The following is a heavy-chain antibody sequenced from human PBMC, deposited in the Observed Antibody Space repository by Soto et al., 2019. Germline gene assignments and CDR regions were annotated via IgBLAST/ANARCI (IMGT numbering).Heavy chain of an antibody. J-gene: IGHJ6*02. CDR2: ISAYNGNT. V-gene: IGHV1-18*01. CDR3: ERERYSGSYYDYYGMDV. D-gene: IGHD1-26*01. CDR1: GYTFTSYG. Sequence: ASVKVSCKASGYTFTSYGISWVRQAPGQGLEWMGWISAYNGNTNYAQKLQGRVTMTTDTSTSTAYMELRSLRSDDTAVYYCERERYSGSYYDYYGMDVWGQGNTVTVSS.